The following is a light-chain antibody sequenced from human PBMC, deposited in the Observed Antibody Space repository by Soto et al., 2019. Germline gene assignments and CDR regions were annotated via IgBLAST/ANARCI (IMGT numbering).Light chain of an antibody. V-gene: IGLV2-14*01. Sequence: CARKQAASVSGSAGEAITISCTGTSSDVGGYNYVSWYQQHPGKAPKLMIYDVSNRPLGVSNRFSGSKSGNTASLTISGLKVEDEADYSGSPYKSGSTFYVFG. J-gene: IGLJ1*01. CDR1: SSDVGGYNY. CDR2: DVS. CDR3: SPYKSGSTFYV.